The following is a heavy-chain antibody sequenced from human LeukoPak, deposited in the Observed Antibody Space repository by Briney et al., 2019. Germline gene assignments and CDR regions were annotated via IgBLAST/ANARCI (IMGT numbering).Heavy chain of an antibody. CDR2: IRSKAYGGTT. CDR1: GFTFGDYA. J-gene: IGHJ3*02. Sequence: PGGSLRLSCTASGFTFGDYAMSWVRQAPGKGLEWVGFIRSKAYGGTTEYAASVKGRFTISRDDSKSIAYLQMNSLKTEDTAVYYCTRERRWFDAFDIWGQGTMATVSS. V-gene: IGHV3-49*04. CDR3: TRERRWFDAFDI. D-gene: IGHD2-15*01.